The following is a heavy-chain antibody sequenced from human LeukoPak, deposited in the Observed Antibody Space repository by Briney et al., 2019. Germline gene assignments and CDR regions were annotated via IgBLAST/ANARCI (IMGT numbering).Heavy chain of an antibody. Sequence: GRSLTLSCAVSGFTFSSYEMNWVRQPQGNGLEWVSYISSSGSTIYYAVSVKGRLTISRDNAENSLYLQMNSLRVEDTAVYYCVRGCNRASCPYYFDSWAVGTVVTVSS. D-gene: IGHD2/OR15-2a*01. CDR1: GFTFSSYE. V-gene: IGHV3-48*03. CDR3: VRGCNRASCPYYFDS. J-gene: IGHJ4*02. CDR2: ISSSGSTI.